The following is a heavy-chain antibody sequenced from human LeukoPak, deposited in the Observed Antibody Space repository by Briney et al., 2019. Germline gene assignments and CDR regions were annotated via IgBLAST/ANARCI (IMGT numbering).Heavy chain of an antibody. V-gene: IGHV1-2*02. D-gene: IGHD3-22*01. CDR1: GYTFTGHY. CDR3: ARARRITMIVVANNWFDP. Sequence: ASVKVSCKASGYTFTGHYMHWVRQAPGQGLEWMGWINPNSGGTNYAQKFKGRVTMTRDTSISTAYMELSRLRSDDTAVYYCARARRITMIVVANNWFDPWGQGTLVTVSS. CDR2: INPNSGGT. J-gene: IGHJ5*02.